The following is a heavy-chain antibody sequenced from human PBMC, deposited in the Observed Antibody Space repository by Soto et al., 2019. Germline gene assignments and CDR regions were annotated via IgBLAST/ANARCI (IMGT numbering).Heavy chain of an antibody. CDR3: ARHFSLPHRAYYDFWSGYYHYYYYYMDV. CDR2: IYYSGST. Sequence: SETLSLTCTVSGGSISSYYWSWIRQPPGKGLEWIGYIYYSGSTNYNPSLNSRVTISVDTSKNQFSLKLSSVTAADTAVYYCARHFSLPHRAYYDFWSGYYHYYYYYMDVWGKGTTVTVSS. J-gene: IGHJ6*03. D-gene: IGHD3-3*01. V-gene: IGHV4-59*08. CDR1: GGSISSYY.